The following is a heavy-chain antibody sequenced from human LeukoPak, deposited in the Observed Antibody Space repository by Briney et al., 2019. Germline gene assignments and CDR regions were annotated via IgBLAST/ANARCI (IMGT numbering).Heavy chain of an antibody. CDR3: VSGIPGMAVPDY. CDR2: INPSGGGT. D-gene: IGHD5-24*01. CDR1: GYTFTSYG. V-gene: IGHV1-46*01. Sequence: ASVTVSCKASGYTFTSYGISWVRQAPGQGLEWMGIINPSGGGTSYAQKFQGRVTMTRDMSTSTVYMELSSLRSEDTAVYYCVSGIPGMAVPDYWGQGTLVTVSS. J-gene: IGHJ4*02.